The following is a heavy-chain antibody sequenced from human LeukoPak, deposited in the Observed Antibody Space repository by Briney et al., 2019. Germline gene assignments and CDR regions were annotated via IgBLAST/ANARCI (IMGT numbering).Heavy chain of an antibody. CDR2: ISNSGGYT. CDR1: GFTFSTYT. CDR3: ARGWGCGGDCYTYFDS. Sequence: GGSLRLSCAAPGFTFSTYTMSWVRQAPGKGLEWVSAISNSGGYTNYADSVKGRFTISRDDSKNTLYLQMKSLRAEDTAVYYCARGWGCGGDCYTYFDSWGRGTLVTVSS. V-gene: IGHV3-23*01. J-gene: IGHJ4*02. D-gene: IGHD2-21*02.